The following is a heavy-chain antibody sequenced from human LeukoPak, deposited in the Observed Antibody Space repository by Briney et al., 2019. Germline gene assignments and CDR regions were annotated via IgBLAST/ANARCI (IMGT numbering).Heavy chain of an antibody. D-gene: IGHD5-12*01. Sequence: PGGSLRLSCAASGFIFSTYWMSWVRQAPGKGLEWVANINQDGSEKYYVDSVKGRFTISRDDSKNTLYVEMNSLRLDDTAIYYCARGPPTSRSGAHFDYWGQGSLVTVSP. V-gene: IGHV3-7*01. CDR3: ARGPPTSRSGAHFDY. J-gene: IGHJ4*02. CDR1: GFIFSTYW. CDR2: INQDGSEK.